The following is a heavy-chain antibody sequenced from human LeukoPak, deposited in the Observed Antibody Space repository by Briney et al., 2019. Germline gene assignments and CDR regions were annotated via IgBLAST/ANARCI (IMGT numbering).Heavy chain of an antibody. V-gene: IGHV3-30*03. CDR3: AREAPVVVYFDS. CDR1: GFTFSSYG. D-gene: IGHD3-22*01. J-gene: IGHJ4*02. CDR2: ISYDGRSK. Sequence: PGRSLRLSCAASGFTFSSYGIHWVRQAPGKGLEWVAIISYDGRSKFYADSLKGRTTISRDNSKNTVYLQMTSLGAADTAVYYCAREAPVVVYFDSWGQGALVTVSS.